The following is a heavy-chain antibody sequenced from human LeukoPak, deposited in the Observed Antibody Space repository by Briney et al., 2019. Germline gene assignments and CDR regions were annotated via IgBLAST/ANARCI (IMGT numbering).Heavy chain of an antibody. CDR2: ISAYNGNT. J-gene: IGHJ3*02. CDR3: ATENNSSDGTFDI. V-gene: IGHV1-18*01. Sequence: ASVKVSCKTSGYTFTNYSIIWVRQAPGQGLEWMGWISAYNGNTNYAQKLQGRVTMTTDTSTSTAYMELRSLRSDDTAVYYCATENNSSDGTFDIWGQGTMVTVSS. D-gene: IGHD3-22*01. CDR1: GYTFTNYS.